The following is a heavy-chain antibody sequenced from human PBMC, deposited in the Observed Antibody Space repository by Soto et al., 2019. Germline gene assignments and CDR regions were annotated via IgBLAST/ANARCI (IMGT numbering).Heavy chain of an antibody. D-gene: IGHD3-3*01. CDR2: IIPIFGTA. CDR3: ARDAGFFEWLSQFKDYYYYGMDV. V-gene: IGHV1-69*06. Sequence: SVKVSCKASGGTFSSYAVSWVRQAPGQGLEWMGGIIPIFGTANYAQKFQGRVTITADKSTSTAYMELSSLRYEDTAVYYCARDAGFFEWLSQFKDYYYYGMDVWGQGPTVPVS. CDR1: GGTFSSYA. J-gene: IGHJ6*02.